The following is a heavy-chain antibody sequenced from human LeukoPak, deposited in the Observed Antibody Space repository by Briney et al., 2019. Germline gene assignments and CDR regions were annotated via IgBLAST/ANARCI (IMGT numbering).Heavy chain of an antibody. Sequence: SETLSLTCSVFGGSITISSHYWGWIRQPPGKGLEWVGVVYYSGSTYNNPSLKSRITMSVDTSKNQFSLKMSSVTAADTALYYCARQYRDSSGYVYFDLWGQGTLVTVSS. CDR3: ARQYRDSSGYVYFDL. J-gene: IGHJ4*02. CDR1: GGSITISSHY. CDR2: VYYSGST. V-gene: IGHV4-39*01. D-gene: IGHD3-22*01.